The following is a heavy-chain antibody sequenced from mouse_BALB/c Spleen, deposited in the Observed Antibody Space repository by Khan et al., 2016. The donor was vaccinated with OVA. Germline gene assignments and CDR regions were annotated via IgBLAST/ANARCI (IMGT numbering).Heavy chain of an antibody. D-gene: IGHD1-1*01. CDR2: IYPGNNDT. Sequence: VQLKQSGTVLARPGTSVRMSCKASGYIFTDYLMHWVKQRPGQGLEWIGSIYPGNNDTNYNQKFKDKAKLTSVPSASTAYMDFSSLTNEDSAVFYCAREGYGAFAVWGQGTLVTVSA. V-gene: IGHV1-5*01. J-gene: IGHJ3*01. CDR1: GYIFTDYL. CDR3: AREGYGAFAV.